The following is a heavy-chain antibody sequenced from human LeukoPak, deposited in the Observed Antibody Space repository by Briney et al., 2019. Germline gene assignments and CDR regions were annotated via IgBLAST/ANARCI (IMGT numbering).Heavy chain of an antibody. CDR1: GFTFSSYA. J-gene: IGHJ4*02. CDR2: TNGFGGST. V-gene: IGHV3-23*01. D-gene: IGHD3-22*01. Sequence: PGGSLRLSCAASGFTFSSYAMAWVRQAPGKGLQWVSGTNGFGGSTYYADSVKGRFTISRDNSKNTLYLQMNSLRVEDTAVYYCAKRDYSDSSGYASLFDHWGQGSQVTVSS. CDR3: AKRDYSDSSGYASLFDH.